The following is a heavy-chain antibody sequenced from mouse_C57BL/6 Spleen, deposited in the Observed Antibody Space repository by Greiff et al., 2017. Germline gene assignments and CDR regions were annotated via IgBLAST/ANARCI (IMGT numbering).Heavy chain of an antibody. D-gene: IGHD2-3*01. V-gene: IGHV5-6*01. CDR3: ARHDDGTIFFAY. J-gene: IGHJ3*01. CDR2: ISSGGSYT. CDR1: GFTFSSYG. Sequence: EVQLVESGGDLVKPGGSLKLSCAASGFTFSSYGMSWVRQTPDKRLEWVATISSGGSYTYYPDSVKGRFTISRDNAKNTLYLQMSSLKSEDTAMYYCARHDDGTIFFAYWGQGTLVTVSA.